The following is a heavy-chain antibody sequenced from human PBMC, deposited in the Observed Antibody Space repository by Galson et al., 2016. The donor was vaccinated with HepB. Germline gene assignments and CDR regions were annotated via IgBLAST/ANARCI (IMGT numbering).Heavy chain of an antibody. CDR2: IDHRGTT. D-gene: IGHD2-2*01. Sequence: ETLSLTCAVSGASISSHNWWNWVRQPPGKGLEWTGEIDHRGTTNYNPSLRSRVTISADKSKNQFSLKLTSVTAADTAVYYCARILVGCTGTSCFFDPWGQGTLVTVSS. J-gene: IGHJ5*02. V-gene: IGHV4-4*02. CDR3: ARILVGCTGTSCFFDP. CDR1: GASISSHNW.